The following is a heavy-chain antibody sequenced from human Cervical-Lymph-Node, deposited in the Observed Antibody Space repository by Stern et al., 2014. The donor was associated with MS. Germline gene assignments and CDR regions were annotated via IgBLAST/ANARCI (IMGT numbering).Heavy chain of an antibody. Sequence: QVTLRESGPTLVKPTQTLTLTCTFSGFSLSTSGVGVGWIRQPPGKALEXLALLYWDDDKRYSPSLKSRLTITKDTSKNQVVLIMTNMDPVDTATYYCAHRPRPWNYVDWFDPWGQGTLVTVSS. CDR2: LYWDDDK. J-gene: IGHJ5*02. CDR3: AHRPRPWNYVDWFDP. D-gene: IGHD1-7*01. V-gene: IGHV2-5*02. CDR1: GFSLSTSGVG.